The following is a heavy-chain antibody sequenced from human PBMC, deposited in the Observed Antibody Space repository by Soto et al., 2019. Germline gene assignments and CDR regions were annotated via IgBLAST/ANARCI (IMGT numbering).Heavy chain of an antibody. CDR3: AKYGPPGGYYDSSGYPHY. V-gene: IGHV3-23*01. J-gene: IGHJ4*02. Sequence: EVKLLESGGGLVQPGGSLRLSCAASGFTFSSYAMSWVRQAPGKGLEWVAAISGSGGSTYYADSVKGRFTISRDNSKNTLYLQMNSLRAEDTAVYYCAKYGPPGGYYDSSGYPHYWGQGTLVTVSS. CDR1: GFTFSSYA. D-gene: IGHD3-22*01. CDR2: ISGSGGST.